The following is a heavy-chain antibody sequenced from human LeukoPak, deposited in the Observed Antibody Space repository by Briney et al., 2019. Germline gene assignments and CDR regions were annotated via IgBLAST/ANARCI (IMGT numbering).Heavy chain of an antibody. J-gene: IGHJ6*03. V-gene: IGHV5-51*01. CDR2: IYPGDPNT. CDR3: GRLPHIVVVPDYYYYYMDV. D-gene: IGHD2-2*01. Sequence: GESLKISCKGSGYSFTSYWIGWVRQMPGKGLEWMGIIYPGDPNTRYSPSFQGQVTISADKSISTAYLQWSSLKASDTAMYYCGRLPHIVVVPDYYYYYMDVWGKGTTVTVSS. CDR1: GYSFTSYW.